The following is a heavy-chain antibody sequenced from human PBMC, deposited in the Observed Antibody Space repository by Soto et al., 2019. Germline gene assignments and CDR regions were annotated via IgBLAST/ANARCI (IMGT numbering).Heavy chain of an antibody. CDR3: ARVQWALFQIDY. Sequence: SETLSLTCTVSGGSISNGDYYWSWIRQPPGKGLEWIGYMYYSGSTYHNSSLKSRVTISLDTPNNQFSLKLTSVTAADTAVYYCARVQWALFQIDYLGQGNLVTVSS. J-gene: IGHJ4*02. CDR2: MYYSGST. V-gene: IGHV4-30-4*01. D-gene: IGHD1-26*01. CDR1: GGSISNGDYY.